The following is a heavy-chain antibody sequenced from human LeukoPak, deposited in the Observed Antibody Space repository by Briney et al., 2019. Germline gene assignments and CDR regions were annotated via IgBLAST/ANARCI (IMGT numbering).Heavy chain of an antibody. CDR2: INHSGST. CDR3: TRGFYSSGHWFDP. V-gene: IGHV4-34*01. Sequence: SETLSLTCAVYGGSFSGYYWSGIRQPPGKGLEWIGEINHSGSTNYNPSLKSRVTISVDTSKNQFSLKLNSVTPEDAAVYYCTRGFYSSGHWFDPWGQGTLVTVSS. CDR1: GGSFSGYY. D-gene: IGHD6-19*01. J-gene: IGHJ5*02.